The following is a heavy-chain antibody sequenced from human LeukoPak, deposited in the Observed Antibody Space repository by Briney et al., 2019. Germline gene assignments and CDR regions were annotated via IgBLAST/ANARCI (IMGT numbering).Heavy chain of an antibody. D-gene: IGHD6-19*01. V-gene: IGHV1-18*04. CDR1: GYTFNSHG. CDR3: ARDPSNTSGWKTWFNP. J-gene: IGHJ5*02. Sequence: GASVKVSCKASGYTFNSHGTSWVRQAPGQGLEWMGWISAYNGDTNFAQQFQGRVTLTTDRTTSTAYLELRSLRSDDTAVYYCARDPSNTSGWKTWFNPWGQGTLVTVSS. CDR2: ISAYNGDT.